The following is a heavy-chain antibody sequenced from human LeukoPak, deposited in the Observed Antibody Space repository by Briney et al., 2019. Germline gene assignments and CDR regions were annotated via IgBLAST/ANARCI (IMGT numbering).Heavy chain of an antibody. D-gene: IGHD2-2*01. CDR1: GYTFTGYY. CDR3: ARDLGDIVVVPAAPFDP. Sequence: VASVKVSCKASGYTFTGYYMHWVRQAPGQGLEWMGWINPNSGGTNYAQKFQGRVTMTRDTSISTAYMELSRLRSDDTAVYYCARDLGDIVVVPAAPFDPWGQGTLVTVSS. CDR2: INPNSGGT. J-gene: IGHJ5*02. V-gene: IGHV1-2*02.